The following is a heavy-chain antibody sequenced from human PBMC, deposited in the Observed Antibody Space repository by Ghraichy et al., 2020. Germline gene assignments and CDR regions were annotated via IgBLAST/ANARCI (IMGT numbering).Heavy chain of an antibody. CDR3: VPTPPQYDYSGCYFDY. J-gene: IGHJ4*02. CDR2: INPKSGGT. V-gene: IGHV1-2*02. Sequence: ASVKVSCKASGYTFTGYNMHWVRQAPGQGLEWMGWINPKSGGTNSAQKFQGRVTMTRDTSISTAYMELSRLRSDDTAVYYCVPTPPQYDYSGCYFDYWGQGTLVTVSS. D-gene: IGHD3-22*01. CDR1: GYTFTGYN.